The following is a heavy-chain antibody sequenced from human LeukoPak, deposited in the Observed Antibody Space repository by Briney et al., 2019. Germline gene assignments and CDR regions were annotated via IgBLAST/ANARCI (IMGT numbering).Heavy chain of an antibody. CDR1: GGSISSYY. V-gene: IGHV4-4*09. CDR3: ARHGDYDFWSVYSGPIDY. D-gene: IGHD3-3*01. CDR2: IYTSGST. J-gene: IGHJ4*02. Sequence: SETLFLTCTVSGGSISSYYWSWIRQPPGKGLEWIGYIYTSGSTNYNPSLKSRVTISVGTSKNQFSLKLSSVTAADTAVYYCARHGDYDFWSVYSGPIDYWAREPWSPSPQ.